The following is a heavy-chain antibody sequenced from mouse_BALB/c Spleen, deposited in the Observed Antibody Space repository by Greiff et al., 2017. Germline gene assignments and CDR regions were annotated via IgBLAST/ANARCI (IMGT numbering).Heavy chain of an antibody. J-gene: IGHJ3*01. CDR2: IYPGSGST. V-gene: IGHV1-55*01. Sequence: QVQLQQPGAELVKPGTSVKLSCKASGYNFTSYWINWVKLRPGQGLEWIGDIYPGSGSTNYNEKFKSKATLTVDTSSSTAYMQLSSLASEDSAIYYCAVYYDYWFAYWGQGTLVTVSA. D-gene: IGHD2-4*01. CDR1: GYNFTSYW. CDR3: AVYYDYWFAY.